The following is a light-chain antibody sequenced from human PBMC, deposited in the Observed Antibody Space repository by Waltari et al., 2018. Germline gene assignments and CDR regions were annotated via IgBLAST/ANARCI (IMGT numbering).Light chain of an antibody. V-gene: IGLV2-14*01. CDR1: SSDVGFYNF. CDR2: EVS. CDR3: SSYTGRNNLYV. J-gene: IGLJ1*01. Sequence: QSVLTQPASVSGSPGQSITISCAGTSSDVGFYNFVSWYQHHPGKVPKLLLHEVSNRPSGFSTPFSVSKSGNTASLTISELQAEDEADYYCSSYTGRNNLYVFGTGTTVTVL.